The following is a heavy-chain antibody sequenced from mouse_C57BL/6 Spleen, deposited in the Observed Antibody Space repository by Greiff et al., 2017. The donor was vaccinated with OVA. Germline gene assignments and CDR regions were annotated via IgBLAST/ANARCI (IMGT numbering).Heavy chain of an antibody. CDR3: GGSQTGTGIFDY. D-gene: IGHD4-1*01. V-gene: IGHV14-3*01. CDR2: IDPANGNT. CDR1: GFTIKNTY. J-gene: IGHJ2*01. Sequence: EVQLQQSVAELVRPGASVKLSCTASGFTIKNTYMHWVKQRPEQGLEWIGRIDPANGNTKYAPKFQGKATITADTSSNTAYLQLSSLTSEDTAIYYCGGSQTGTGIFDYWGQGTTLTVSS.